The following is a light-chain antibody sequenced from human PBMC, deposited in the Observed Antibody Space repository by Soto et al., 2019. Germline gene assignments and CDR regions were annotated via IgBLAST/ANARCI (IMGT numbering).Light chain of an antibody. CDR1: SSNIGENY. CDR3: ESWDASLKGHV. J-gene: IGLJ3*02. CDR2: HAD. Sequence: QSVLTQPPSVSEAPRQRVTISCSGSSSNIGENYVNWYQQVPGKAPKLLLYHADLRPSGVSDRCSGSKSGTSASLAISGRQSDDEADDDCESWDASLKGHVFGGGTKVTVL. V-gene: IGLV1-36*01.